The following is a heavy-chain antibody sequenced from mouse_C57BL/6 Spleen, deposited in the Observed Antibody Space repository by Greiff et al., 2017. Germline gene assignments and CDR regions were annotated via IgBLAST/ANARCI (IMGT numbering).Heavy chain of an antibody. V-gene: IGHV1-64*01. CDR1: GYTFTSYW. CDR2: IHPNSGST. J-gene: IGHJ3*01. D-gene: IGHD2-2*01. CDR3: ATTMVTTECAY. Sequence: QVQLQQPGAELVKPGASVKLSCKASGYTFTSYWMHWVKQRPGQGLEWIGMIHPNSGSTNYNEKFKSKATLTVDKSSSTAYMQLSSLTSEDSAVYYCATTMVTTECAYWGQGTLVTVSA.